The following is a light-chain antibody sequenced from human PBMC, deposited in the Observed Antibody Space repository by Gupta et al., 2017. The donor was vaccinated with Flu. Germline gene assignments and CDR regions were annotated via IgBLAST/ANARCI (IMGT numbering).Light chain of an antibody. V-gene: IGKV1D-16*01. J-gene: IGKJ4*01. Sequence: PSSLSASVGDRVTISCRASQGIASWLAWYQQKPEKVPKSLIYAASSLHSGVPSTFSGSGSGTNFTLRIRNLLPEDFATYCCHGDNAYGITFGGGTKVEIK. CDR3: HGDNAYGIT. CDR1: QGIASW. CDR2: AAS.